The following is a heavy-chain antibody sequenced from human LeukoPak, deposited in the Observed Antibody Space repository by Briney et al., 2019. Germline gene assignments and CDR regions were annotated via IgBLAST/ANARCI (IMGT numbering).Heavy chain of an antibody. V-gene: IGHV3-30-3*01. D-gene: IGHD2-2*01. J-gene: IGHJ4*02. Sequence: GGSLRLSCAASGFTFSSYAMHWVRQAPGKGLEWVAVISYDGSNKYYADSVKGRFTISRDNSKNTLYLQMNSLRAEDTAVYYCARGTELIVVVPAAPFDYWGQGTLVTVSS. CDR1: GFTFSSYA. CDR2: ISYDGSNK. CDR3: ARGTELIVVVPAAPFDY.